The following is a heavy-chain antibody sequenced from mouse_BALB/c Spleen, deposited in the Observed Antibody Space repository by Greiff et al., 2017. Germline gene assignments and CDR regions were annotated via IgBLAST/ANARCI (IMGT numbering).Heavy chain of an antibody. CDR2: ISIYYDNT. V-gene: IGHV1-67*01. CDR1: GYTFTDYA. CDR3: ARHDGDYYAMDY. J-gene: IGHJ4*01. Sequence: VQLQQSGPELVRPGESVKISCKGSGYTFTDYAMHWVKQSHAKSLEWIGVISIYYDNTNYNQKFKGKATMTVYKSSSTAYMELARLTSEDSAIYYCARHDGDYYAMDYWGQGTSVTVSS. D-gene: IGHD2-12*01.